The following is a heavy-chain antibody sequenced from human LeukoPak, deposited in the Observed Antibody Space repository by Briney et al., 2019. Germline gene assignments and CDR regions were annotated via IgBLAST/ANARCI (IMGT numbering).Heavy chain of an antibody. V-gene: IGHV3-30*02. Sequence: PGGSLRLSCVASKIIFSGYGIHWVRQAPGKGLEWVAFIRYDGTNKYYTDSVKGRFTISRDNSKNTLYLQMNSLRDDDTAVYYCAKVGSGWYGVDYWAREPWSPSPQ. CDR2: IRYDGTNK. J-gene: IGHJ4*02. CDR1: KIIFSGYG. D-gene: IGHD6-19*01. CDR3: AKVGSGWYGVDY.